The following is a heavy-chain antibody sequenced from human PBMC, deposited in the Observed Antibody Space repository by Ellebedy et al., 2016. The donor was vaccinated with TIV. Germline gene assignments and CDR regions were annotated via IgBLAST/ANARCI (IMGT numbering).Heavy chain of an antibody. D-gene: IGHD2-15*01. J-gene: IGHJ3*02. V-gene: IGHV4-59*01. CDR3: ASADTPDAFDI. CDR2: IHYSGST. CDR1: GGSISSYY. Sequence: MPSETLSLTCTVSGGSISSYYWSWIRQPPGKGLEWIGYIHYSGSTNYNPALKSRVTISVDTSKNQFSLKLSSVTAADTAVYYCASADTPDAFDIWGQGTMVTVSS.